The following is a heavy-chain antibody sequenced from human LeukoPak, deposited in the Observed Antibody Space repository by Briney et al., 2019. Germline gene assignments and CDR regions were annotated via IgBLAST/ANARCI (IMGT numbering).Heavy chain of an antibody. CDR3: ARGYWNYGY. J-gene: IGHJ4*02. V-gene: IGHV4-59*12. D-gene: IGHD1-7*01. CDR2: IYYSGST. Sequence: SETLSLTCTVSGGSISSYYWSWIRQPPGKGLEWIGYIYYSGSTNYNPSLKSRVTISVDTSKNQFSLKLSSVTAADTAVYYCARGYWNYGYWGQGTLVTVSS. CDR1: GGSISSYY.